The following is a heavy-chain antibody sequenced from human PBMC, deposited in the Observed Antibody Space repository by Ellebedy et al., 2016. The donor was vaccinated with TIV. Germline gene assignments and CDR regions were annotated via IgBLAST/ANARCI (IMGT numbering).Heavy chain of an antibody. CDR2: IGRSGGPI. Sequence: PSETLSLTCTVSNDSIGRYFWNWVRQAPGKGLEWLSYIGRSGGPIFYADSVKGRFTISRDNAKNSLYLQMNSLRAEDTAVYYCASHVGAQWFDDWGQGTLLNVSS. CDR3: ASHVGAQWFDD. V-gene: IGHV3-48*04. CDR1: NDSIGRYF. J-gene: IGHJ5*02.